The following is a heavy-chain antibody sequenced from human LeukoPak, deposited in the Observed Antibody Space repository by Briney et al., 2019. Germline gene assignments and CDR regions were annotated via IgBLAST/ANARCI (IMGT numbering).Heavy chain of an antibody. J-gene: IGHJ4*02. D-gene: IGHD3-9*01. CDR1: GYTFTGYC. CDR2: INPNSGGT. V-gene: IGHV1-2*04. Sequence: GASVKVSCKASGYTFTGYCMHWVRQAPGQGLEWMGWINPNSGGTNYAQKFQGWVTMTRDTSISTAYMELSRLRSDDTAVYYCARGPYYGILTGHPYYFDYWGQGTLVTVSS. CDR3: ARGPYYGILTGHPYYFDY.